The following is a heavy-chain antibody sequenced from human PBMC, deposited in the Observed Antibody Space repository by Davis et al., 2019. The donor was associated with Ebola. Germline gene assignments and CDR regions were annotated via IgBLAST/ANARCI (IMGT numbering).Heavy chain of an antibody. Sequence: GESLKISCAASGFTFSSYEMNWVRQAPGKGLEWVSVIYSGGSTYYADSVKGRFTISRDNSKNTLYLQMNSLRAEDTAVYYCARAVLWSGYEWFDPWGQGTLVTVSS. D-gene: IGHD3-3*01. CDR1: GFTFSSYE. V-gene: IGHV3-53*01. CDR2: IYSGGST. J-gene: IGHJ5*02. CDR3: ARAVLWSGYEWFDP.